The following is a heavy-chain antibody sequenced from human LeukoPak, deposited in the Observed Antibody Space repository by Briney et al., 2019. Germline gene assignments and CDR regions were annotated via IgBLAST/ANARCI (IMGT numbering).Heavy chain of an antibody. D-gene: IGHD6-13*01. CDR1: GFTFSSYA. V-gene: IGHV3-64*01. CDR3: TRDVGAAGY. CDR2: ISSNGGST. Sequence: GGSLRLSCAASGFTFSSYAMHWVRQAPGEGLEYVSAISSNGGSTYYANSVKGRFTISRDNSKNTLYLQMGSLRAEDMAVYYCTRDVGAAGYWGQGTLVTVSS. J-gene: IGHJ4*02.